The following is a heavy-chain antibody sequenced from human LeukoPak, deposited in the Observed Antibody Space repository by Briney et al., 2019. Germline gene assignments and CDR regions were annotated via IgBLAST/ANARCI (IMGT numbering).Heavy chain of an antibody. J-gene: IGHJ4*02. V-gene: IGHV4-34*01. CDR3: ARGASTVVTPSPTLDY. D-gene: IGHD4-23*01. CDR2: VNHSGST. Sequence: SETLSLTCAVYGGSFSGYYWSWLRQPPGKGLEWIGEVNHSGSTNYNPSLKSRVTISVDTSKNQFSLKLSSVTAAATAVYYCARGASTVVTPSPTLDYWGQGTLVTVSS. CDR1: GGSFSGYY.